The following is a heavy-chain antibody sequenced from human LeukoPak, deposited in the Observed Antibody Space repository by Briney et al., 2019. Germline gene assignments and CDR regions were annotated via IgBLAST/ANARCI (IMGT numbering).Heavy chain of an antibody. CDR2: IYHDGRT. V-gene: IGHV4-38-2*02. Sequence: NSSETLSLTCTVSGYSISSGYCWGWIRQPPGKGLEWIGTIYHDGRTYFNPSLKSRVTISLDTSKNQFSLKLNSVTAADTAVYYCARRMAYYYGSEAFDIWGQGTMVTVSS. J-gene: IGHJ3*02. CDR1: GYSISSGYC. CDR3: ARRMAYYYGSEAFDI. D-gene: IGHD3-10*01.